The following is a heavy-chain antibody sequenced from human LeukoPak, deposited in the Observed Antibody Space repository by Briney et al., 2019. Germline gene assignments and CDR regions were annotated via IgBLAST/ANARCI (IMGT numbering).Heavy chain of an antibody. CDR1: GFTFSSYW. V-gene: IGHV3-7*03. D-gene: IGHD2-8*01. CDR3: AKGAVVDCTNGVCYFDY. J-gene: IGHJ4*02. CDR2: IKEDGSVK. Sequence: PGGSLRLSCAASGFTFSSYWMSWVRQAPGKGLEWVANIKEDGSVKYYVDSVKGRFTISRDNAKNSLYLQMNSLRAEDTALYYCAKGAVVDCTNGVCYFDYWGQGTLVTVSS.